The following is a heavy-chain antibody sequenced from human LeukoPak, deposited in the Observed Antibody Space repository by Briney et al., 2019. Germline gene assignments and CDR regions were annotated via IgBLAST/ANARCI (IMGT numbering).Heavy chain of an antibody. CDR1: GFTVSSSY. Sequence: GGSLRLSCVVSGFTVSSSYMYCVRQAPGKGLEWVSFFYRGDTTYYAESVRGRFTISRDISKNTLYLLMNSLIPEDTAVYYCAREVVSIPSYFDSWGQGTLVTVSS. CDR2: FYRGDTT. J-gene: IGHJ4*02. D-gene: IGHD2-15*01. V-gene: IGHV3-53*01. CDR3: AREVVSIPSYFDS.